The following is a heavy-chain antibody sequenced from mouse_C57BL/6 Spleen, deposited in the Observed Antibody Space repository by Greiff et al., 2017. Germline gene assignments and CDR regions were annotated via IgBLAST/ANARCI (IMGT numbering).Heavy chain of an antibody. Sequence: QVQLQQPGAELVKPGASVPLSCKASGYTFTSSWMHWVKQRPGQGLKSIGLIHPTIGSSIYNEKFKSKATLTVDKSSSTAYMQLSSLTSEDSAVYLCARSSSYWYFGVRGTGDTVTVS. J-gene: IGHJ1*03. D-gene: IGHD1-1*01. CDR2: IHPTIGSS. CDR1: GYTFTSSW. V-gene: IGHV1-64*01. CDR3: ARSSSYWYFGV.